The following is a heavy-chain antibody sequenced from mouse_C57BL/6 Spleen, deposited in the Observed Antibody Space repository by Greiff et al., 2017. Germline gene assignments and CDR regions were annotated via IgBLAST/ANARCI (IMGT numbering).Heavy chain of an antibody. CDR3: ARGLGRGDWFAY. J-gene: IGHJ3*01. CDR2: IYPGSGST. V-gene: IGHV1-55*01. Sequence: QVQLKQSGAELVKPGASVKMSCKASGYTFTSYWITWVKQRPGQGLEWIGDIYPGSGSTNYNEKFKSKATLTVDTSSSTAYMQLSSLTSEDSAVYYCARGLGRGDWFAYWGQGTLVTVSA. D-gene: IGHD4-1*01. CDR1: GYTFTSYW.